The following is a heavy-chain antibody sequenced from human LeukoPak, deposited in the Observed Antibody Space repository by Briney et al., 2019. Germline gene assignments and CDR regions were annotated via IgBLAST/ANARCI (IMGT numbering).Heavy chain of an antibody. CDR2: INPNSGGT. CDR1: GYTFTGYY. Sequence: ASVKVSCKASGYTFTGYYLHWVRQAPGQGLEWMGWINPNSGGTNYAQKFQGRVTTTRDTSISTAYMELSRLRSDDTAVYYCAGDDGGYERSPGYYYGMDVWGQGTTVTVSS. V-gene: IGHV1-2*02. J-gene: IGHJ6*02. CDR3: AGDDGGYERSPGYYYGMDV. D-gene: IGHD5-12*01.